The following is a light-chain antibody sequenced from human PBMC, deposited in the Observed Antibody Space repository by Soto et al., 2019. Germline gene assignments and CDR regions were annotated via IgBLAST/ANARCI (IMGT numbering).Light chain of an antibody. J-gene: IGKJ4*01. CDR3: QQYDNYPLT. CDR1: QGISKF. V-gene: IGKV1-33*01. Sequence: DIEMTQSPSSLSASVGDRVTITCQASQGISKFLNWYQQKPGKAPKLLIFDASDLETGVPSRFSGHRSGTDFSFTIGSLQPEDRATYYCQQYDNYPLTFGGGTKV. CDR2: DAS.